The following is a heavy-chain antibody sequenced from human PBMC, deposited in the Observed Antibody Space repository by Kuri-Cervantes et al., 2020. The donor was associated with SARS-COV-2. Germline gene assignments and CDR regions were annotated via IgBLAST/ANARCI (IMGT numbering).Heavy chain of an antibody. Sequence: GESLMISCAAAGITFSRYGMHWVRQAPGKGLEWVAVISYDGSNKYYADSVKGRFTISRDNSKNTLYLQMNSLRAEDTAVYYCAREVWFGGYGPGERAKSHFDSWGQGTLVTVSS. CDR3: AREVWFGGYGPGERAKSHFDS. D-gene: IGHD3-10*01. CDR2: ISYDGSNK. V-gene: IGHV3-30*19. CDR1: GITFSRYG. J-gene: IGHJ4*02.